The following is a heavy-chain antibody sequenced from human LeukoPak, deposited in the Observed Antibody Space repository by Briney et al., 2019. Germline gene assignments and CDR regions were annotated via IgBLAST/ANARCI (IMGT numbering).Heavy chain of an antibody. Sequence: GGSLRLSCAASGFTFGSYWMSWVRQAPGKGLEWVGRIKSKTDGGTTDYAAPVKGRFTISRDDSKNTLYLQMNSLKTEDTAVYYCTTVQKQWLPTRGPDAFDIWGQGTMVTVSS. D-gene: IGHD6-19*01. CDR1: GFTFGSYW. V-gene: IGHV3-15*01. CDR3: TTVQKQWLPTRGPDAFDI. CDR2: IKSKTDGGTT. J-gene: IGHJ3*02.